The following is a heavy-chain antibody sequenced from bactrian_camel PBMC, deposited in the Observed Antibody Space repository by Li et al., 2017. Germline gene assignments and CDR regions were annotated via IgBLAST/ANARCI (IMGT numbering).Heavy chain of an antibody. D-gene: IGHD2*01. CDR2: ITTSGTT. V-gene: IGHV3S40*01. J-gene: IGHJ4*01. Sequence: VQLVESGGGSVQAGGSLRLSCVASGFPFSANHMSWVRQPPGKKLEWVSSITTSGTTSYSNSVKGRFTISRDDDENTLYLQMNGLKPEDTALYFCAVRLRSGGYLTFRESAFDYFGQGTQVTVS. CDR1: GFPFSANH. CDR3: AVRLRSGGYLTFRESAFDY.